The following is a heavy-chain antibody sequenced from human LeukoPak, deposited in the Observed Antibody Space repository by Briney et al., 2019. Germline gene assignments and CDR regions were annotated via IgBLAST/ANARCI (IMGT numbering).Heavy chain of an antibody. D-gene: IGHD3-10*01. Sequence: GRSLRLSCAASGFTFSSYGMHWVRQAPGKGLERVAVISYDGSNKYYADSVKGRFTISRDNSKNTLYLQMNSLRAEDTAVYYCAKDDDGSGSYYVDYWGQGTLVTVSS. CDR3: AKDDDGSGSYYVDY. V-gene: IGHV3-30*18. J-gene: IGHJ4*02. CDR1: GFTFSSYG. CDR2: ISYDGSNK.